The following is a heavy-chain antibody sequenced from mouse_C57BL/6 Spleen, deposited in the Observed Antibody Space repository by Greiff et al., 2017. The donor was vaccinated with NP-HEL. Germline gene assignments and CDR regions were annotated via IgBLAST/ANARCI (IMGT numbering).Heavy chain of an antibody. D-gene: IGHD1-1*01. Sequence: VQLQQSGAELVKPGASVKMSCKASGYTFTSYWITWVKQRPGQGLEWIGDIYPGSGSTNYNEKFKSKATLTVDTSSSTAYMQLSSLTSEDSAVYYCARGVTVVEHYYAMDYWGQGTSVTVSS. CDR1: GYTFTSYW. V-gene: IGHV1-55*01. J-gene: IGHJ4*01. CDR3: ARGVTVVEHYYAMDY. CDR2: IYPGSGST.